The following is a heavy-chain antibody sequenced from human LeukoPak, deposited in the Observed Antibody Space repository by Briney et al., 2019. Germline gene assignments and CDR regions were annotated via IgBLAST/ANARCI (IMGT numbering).Heavy chain of an antibody. V-gene: IGHV3-23*01. CDR1: GFTFSSYA. CDR3: AKNRGGSYYSGSDY. Sequence: PGGSLRLSCAASGFTFSSYAMNWVREAPGKGLEWVSAVRGSDAVPSYADSVKGRFTISRDNSKNTLYLQMNSLRAEDTAVYYCAKNRGGSYYSGSDYWGQGTLVTVSS. D-gene: IGHD1-26*01. CDR2: VRGSDAVP. J-gene: IGHJ4*02.